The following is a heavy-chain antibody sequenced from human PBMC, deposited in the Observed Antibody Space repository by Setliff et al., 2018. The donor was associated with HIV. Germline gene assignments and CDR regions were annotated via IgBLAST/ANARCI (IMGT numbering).Heavy chain of an antibody. D-gene: IGHD3-9*01. CDR3: ARQTWEYYDTLTGYYRSPKNFDS. CDR1: GGSFNGYY. CDR2: IYTSGST. J-gene: IGHJ4*02. Sequence: PSETLSLTCAVYGGSFNGYYWSWIRQPAGKGLEWIGRIYTSGSTNYNPSLKSRVTISLDTSKNQFFLKLSSVTAPDTAIYYCARQTWEYYDTLTGYYRSPKNFDSWGQGTLVTVSS. V-gene: IGHV4-59*10.